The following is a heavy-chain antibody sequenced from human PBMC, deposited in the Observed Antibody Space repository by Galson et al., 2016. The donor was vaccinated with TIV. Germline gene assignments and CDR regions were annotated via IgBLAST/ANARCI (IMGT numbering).Heavy chain of an antibody. D-gene: IGHD7-27*01. CDR1: GFRFNSFGSYG. J-gene: IGHJ6*02. CDR2: ISSSGSLT. Sequence: SLRLSCAASGFRFNSFGSYGMNWVRQAPGKGLEWVSSISSSGSLTYYADSVKGRFTISRDNAKNSVFLQMNSLRAEDTAVYHCARAGVYMGYGMDVWGQGTTVTVFS. V-gene: IGHV3-21*01. CDR3: ARAGVYMGYGMDV.